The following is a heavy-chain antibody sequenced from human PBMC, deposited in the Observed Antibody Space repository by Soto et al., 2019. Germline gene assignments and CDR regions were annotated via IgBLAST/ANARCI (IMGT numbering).Heavy chain of an antibody. CDR2: IYPGDSDT. V-gene: IGHV5-51*01. CDR3: ARLPYCTNGVCYTEYFQH. CDR1: CTIITNYL. Sequence: PGAFLKFSWTASCTIITNYLIGWVRPIPRKGLEWMGIIYPGDSDTRYSPSFQGQVTISADKSISAAYLQWSSLKASDTAMYYCARLPYCTNGVCYTEYFQHWGQGTLVTVSS. J-gene: IGHJ1*01. D-gene: IGHD2-8*01.